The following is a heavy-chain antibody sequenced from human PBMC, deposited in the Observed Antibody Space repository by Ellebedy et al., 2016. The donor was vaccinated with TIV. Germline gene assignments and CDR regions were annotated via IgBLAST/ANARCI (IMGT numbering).Heavy chain of an antibody. V-gene: IGHV4-39*01. CDR2: TYYSGSA. CDR3: ARYCNGGNCYAGTFDS. D-gene: IGHD2-15*01. Sequence: SETLSLTXTVSGGSISSSSYNWGWIRQRPGKGLEWIGSTYYSGSAHYNPSLRSRVTISVDTSKNQFSLKLSSVTAADTAVYYCARYCNGGNCYAGTFDSWGQGTLITVSS. CDR1: GGSISSSSYN. J-gene: IGHJ4*02.